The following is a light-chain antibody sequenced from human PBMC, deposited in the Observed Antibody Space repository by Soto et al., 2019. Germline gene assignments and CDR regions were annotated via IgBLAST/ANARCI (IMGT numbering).Light chain of an antibody. CDR1: RSLLHCNGRTY. CDR2: EVS. Sequence: IVMNQTPLSIFVTPGKSASISCNSSRSLLHCNGRTYLFWYVQKSGQTPQRLIHEVSVRFTGVPDRFSGSGSGTDCTLKISRVENEDAGIVYCMQRVDNLTFGQGNKREIK. CDR3: MQRVDNLT. J-gene: IGKJ2*01. V-gene: IGKV2D-29*01.